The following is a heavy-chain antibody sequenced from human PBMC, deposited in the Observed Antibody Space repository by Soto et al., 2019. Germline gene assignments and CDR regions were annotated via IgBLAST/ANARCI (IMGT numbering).Heavy chain of an antibody. CDR3: ARALGDYVWGSYRRDAYGMDV. V-gene: IGHV3-74*01. J-gene: IGHJ6*02. Sequence: EVQLVESGGGLVQPGGSLRLSCAASGFTFSSYWMHWVRQAPGKGLVWVSRINSDGSSTSYADSVKGRFNISRDNAKKTLYLQMNSLRAEDTAVYYCARALGDYVWGSYRRDAYGMDVWGQGTTVTVSS. CDR1: GFTFSSYW. CDR2: INSDGSST. D-gene: IGHD3-16*02.